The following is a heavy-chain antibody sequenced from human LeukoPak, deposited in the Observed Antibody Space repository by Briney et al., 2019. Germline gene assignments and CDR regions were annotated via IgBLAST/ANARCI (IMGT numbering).Heavy chain of an antibody. CDR1: GGSISSDY. V-gene: IGHV4-59*08. Sequence: SETLSLTCTVSGGSISSDYWNWIRQPPGKGLEWNGYIYYSGSTSYNPSLKSRVTISVDTSKNRFSLKLSSVTAADTAVYYCARGLYSSSWYPNNWGQGTLVTVSS. CDR2: IYYSGST. D-gene: IGHD6-13*01. J-gene: IGHJ4*02. CDR3: ARGLYSSSWYPNN.